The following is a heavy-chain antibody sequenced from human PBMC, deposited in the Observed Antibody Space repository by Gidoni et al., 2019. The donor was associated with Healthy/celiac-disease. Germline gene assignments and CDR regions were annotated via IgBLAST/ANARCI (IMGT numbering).Heavy chain of an antibody. CDR2: ICDSGST. CDR1: GGSISSSSYY. Sequence: QLQLQESGPGLVKPSETLSLTCTVAGGSISSSSYYWCWLRQRPGKGLEWIGSICDSGSTYYNPSLKSRVTLSVDTSKNQFSLKLSSVTAADTAVYYCARHVSNFHYYYYGMDVWGQGTTVTVSS. J-gene: IGHJ6*02. V-gene: IGHV4-39*01. D-gene: IGHD4-4*01. CDR3: ARHVSNFHYYYYGMDV.